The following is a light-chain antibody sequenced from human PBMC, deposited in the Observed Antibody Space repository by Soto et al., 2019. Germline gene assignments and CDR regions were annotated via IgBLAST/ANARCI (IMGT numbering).Light chain of an antibody. V-gene: IGKV1-5*03. J-gene: IGKJ1*01. Sequence: DIQMTQPPSTLSASVGDRVTITCRASQNINTWLAWYQQKPGKAPNLLIYKASTLESGVPSRFNGSGSGTEFTLTISSLQPADFATYYCQQYNSYWTFGPGTKVDIK. CDR3: QQYNSYWT. CDR1: QNINTW. CDR2: KAS.